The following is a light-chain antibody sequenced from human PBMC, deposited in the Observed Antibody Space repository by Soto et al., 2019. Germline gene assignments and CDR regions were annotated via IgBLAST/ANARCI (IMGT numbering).Light chain of an antibody. V-gene: IGKV3D-15*01. CDR2: GAS. J-gene: IGKJ1*01. CDR1: QSVSSSY. CDR3: QQYNNWPWT. Sequence: EILLTQSPCTLSLSPGERATLSCRASQSVSSSYLAWYKQKPGQAPRLLIYGASSRATGIPARFSGSGSGTEFTLTISSLQSVDFAVYSCQQYNNWPWTFGQGTKVDIK.